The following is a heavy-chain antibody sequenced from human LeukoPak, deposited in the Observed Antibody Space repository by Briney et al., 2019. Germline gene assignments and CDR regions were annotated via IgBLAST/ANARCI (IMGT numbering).Heavy chain of an antibody. CDR3: VRRDTGWNYFDY. CDR1: GGSINSHY. D-gene: IGHD6-19*01. CDR2: IYYTGKI. Sequence: SETLSLTCAVSGGSINSHYWGWIRQPPGKGLQWIGDIYYTGKINYNPSLKSRVTITLDTSKDHLSLNLTSMLAADTAIYYCVRRDTGWNYFDYWGQGILVTVPS. V-gene: IGHV4-59*08. J-gene: IGHJ4*02.